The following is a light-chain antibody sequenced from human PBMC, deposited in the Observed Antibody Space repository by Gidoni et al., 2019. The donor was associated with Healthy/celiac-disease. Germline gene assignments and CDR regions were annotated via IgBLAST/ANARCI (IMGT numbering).Light chain of an antibody. J-gene: IGKJ1*01. Sequence: EIVLTQSPGTLSSSPGERATLSCRASPGVSSSYLAWYQQKPGQAPRLLICCASSRATGIPERFSGSGSGTDFTLAISRLEPEDFAVYCCQQHGSSPWTFGQGTKVEIK. V-gene: IGKV3-20*01. CDR2: CAS. CDR3: QQHGSSPWT. CDR1: PGVSSSY.